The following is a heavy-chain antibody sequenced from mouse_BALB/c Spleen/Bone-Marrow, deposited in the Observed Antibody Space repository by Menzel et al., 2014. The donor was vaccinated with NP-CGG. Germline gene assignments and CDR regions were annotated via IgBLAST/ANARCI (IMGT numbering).Heavy chain of an antibody. Sequence: DVQLVESGGGLVQPGGSLKLSCAASGFDFSRYWMSWVRQAPGKGLEWIGEINPDSSTINYTPSLKDKFIISRDNAKNTLYLRLNKVRSEDTALYYCARLEYYGYLNYWGQGTTLTGTS. J-gene: IGHJ2*01. V-gene: IGHV4-1*02. CDR3: ARLEYYGYLNY. CDR2: INPDSSTI. CDR1: GFDFSRYW. D-gene: IGHD1-1*01.